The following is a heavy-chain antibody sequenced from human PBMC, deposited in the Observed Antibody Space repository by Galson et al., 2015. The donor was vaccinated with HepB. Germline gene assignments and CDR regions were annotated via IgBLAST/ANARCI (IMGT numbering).Heavy chain of an antibody. V-gene: IGHV3-48*04. CDR3: ARDPTVTSRGIDY. Sequence: SLRLSCAASGFTFSSYSMNWVRQAPGKGLEWVSYISSSSSTIYYADSVKGRFTISRDNAKNSLYLQMNSLRAEDTAVYYCARDPTVTSRGIDYWGQGTLVTVSS. J-gene: IGHJ4*02. CDR1: GFTFSSYS. CDR2: ISSSSSTI. D-gene: IGHD4-11*01.